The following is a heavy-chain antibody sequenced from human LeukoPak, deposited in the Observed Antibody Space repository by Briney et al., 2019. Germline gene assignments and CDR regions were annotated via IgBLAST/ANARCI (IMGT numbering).Heavy chain of an antibody. CDR1: GYTLTELS. V-gene: IGHV1-24*01. CDR2: FDPEDGET. J-gene: IGHJ5*02. CDR3: ATAILDYYDSSGYKRWFDA. Sequence: ASVKVSCKVSGYTLTELSMHWVRQAPGKGLEWMGGFDPEDGETIYAQKFQGRVTMTEDTSTDTAYMELSSLRSEDTAVYYCATAILDYYDSSGYKRWFDAWGQGTLVTVCS. D-gene: IGHD3-22*01.